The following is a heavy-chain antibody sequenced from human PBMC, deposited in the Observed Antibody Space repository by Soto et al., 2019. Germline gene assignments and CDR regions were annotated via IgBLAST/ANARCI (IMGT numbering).Heavy chain of an antibody. D-gene: IGHD6-19*01. CDR1: GYTFTSSD. J-gene: IGHJ4*02. CDR2: VSPNSGST. Sequence: ASVKVSCKASGYTFTSSDINWVRQATGQGLEWIGWVSPNSGSTGYAQKFQGRVTMTRNTSISTAYMELSSLRSEDTAVYYCARGSSGWSAGFDYWGQGALVTVSS. V-gene: IGHV1-8*01. CDR3: ARGSSGWSAGFDY.